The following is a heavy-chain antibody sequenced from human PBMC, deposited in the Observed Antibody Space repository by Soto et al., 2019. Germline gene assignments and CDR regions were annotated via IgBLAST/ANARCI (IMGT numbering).Heavy chain of an antibody. V-gene: IGHV1-18*01. Sequence: ASVKVSCKASGYTFTSYGISWVRQAPGQGLEWMGWISAYNGNTNYAQKLQGRVTMTTDTSTSTAYMELRSLRSDDTAVYYCARDFGIAVAGTNFDFDYWGQGTPVTVSS. J-gene: IGHJ4*02. CDR3: ARDFGIAVAGTNFDFDY. CDR2: ISAYNGNT. CDR1: GYTFTSYG. D-gene: IGHD6-19*01.